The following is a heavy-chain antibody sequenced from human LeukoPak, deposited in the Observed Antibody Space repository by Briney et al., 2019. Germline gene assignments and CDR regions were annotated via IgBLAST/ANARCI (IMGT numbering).Heavy chain of an antibody. Sequence: PGGSLRLSCAASGFTFSSYAMSWVRQAPGKGLEWVSAISGSGGSTYYADSVKGRFTISRDNSKNTLYLQMNSLRAEDTAVYYCAKTRADPYGDYAASDYWGQGTLVTVSS. CDR3: AKTRADPYGDYAASDY. V-gene: IGHV3-23*01. CDR2: ISGSGGST. D-gene: IGHD4-17*01. CDR1: GFTFSSYA. J-gene: IGHJ4*02.